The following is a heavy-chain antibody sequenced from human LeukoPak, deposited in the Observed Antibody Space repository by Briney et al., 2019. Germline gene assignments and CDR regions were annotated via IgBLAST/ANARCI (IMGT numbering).Heavy chain of an antibody. CDR3: VKGSAYFYGSGTHFDY. CDR2: SRSSGDNT. CDR1: GFTFASYA. J-gene: IGHJ4*02. V-gene: IGHV3-64D*06. D-gene: IGHD3-10*01. Sequence: GGSLRLSCSASGFTFASYAMYWVRQAPGKGLEYVSASRSSGDNTHYADYVKGRFTISRDNSKNTLYLQMSSLRAEDTAVYYCVKGSAYFYGSGTHFDYWGQGTLVTVSS.